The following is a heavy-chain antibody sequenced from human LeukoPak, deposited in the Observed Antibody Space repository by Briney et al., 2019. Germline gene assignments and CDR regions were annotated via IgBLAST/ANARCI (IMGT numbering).Heavy chain of an antibody. CDR1: GGSFSGYY. CDR2: INHSGST. Sequence: SETLSLTCAVYGGSFSGYYWSWIRQPPRKGLEWIGEINHSGSTNYNPSLKSRVTISVDTSKNQFSLKLSSVTAADTAVYYCARGGAAGYYYYYGMDVWGQGTTVTVSS. J-gene: IGHJ6*02. V-gene: IGHV4-34*01. CDR3: ARGGAAGYYYYYGMDV. D-gene: IGHD6-13*01.